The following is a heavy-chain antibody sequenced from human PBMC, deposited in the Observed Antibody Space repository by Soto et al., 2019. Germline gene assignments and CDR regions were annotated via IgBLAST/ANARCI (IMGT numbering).Heavy chain of an antibody. D-gene: IGHD5-18*01. CDR2: INAGNGNT. CDR3: ARSLSRGYSYGY. CDR1: GYTFTSYA. Sequence: QVQLVQSGAEEKKPGASVKVSCKASGYTFTSYAMHWVRQAPGQRLEWMGWINAGNGNTKYSQKFQGRVTITRDTSASTAYMELSSLRSEDTAVYYCARSLSRGYSYGYWGQGTLVTVSS. J-gene: IGHJ4*02. V-gene: IGHV1-3*05.